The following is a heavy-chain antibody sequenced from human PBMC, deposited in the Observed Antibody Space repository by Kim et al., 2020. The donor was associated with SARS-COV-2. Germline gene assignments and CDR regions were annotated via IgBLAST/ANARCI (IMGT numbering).Heavy chain of an antibody. CDR3: AGVRWFGELMNWFDP. D-gene: IGHD3-10*01. CDR2: IYYSGST. J-gene: IGHJ5*02. Sequence: SETLSLTCTVSGGSISSYYWSWIRQPPGKGLEWIGYIYYSGSTNYNPSLKSRVTISVDTSKHQFSLKLSSVTAADTAVYYCAGVRWFGELMNWFDPWGQGTLVTVSS. CDR1: GGSISSYY. V-gene: IGHV4-59*01.